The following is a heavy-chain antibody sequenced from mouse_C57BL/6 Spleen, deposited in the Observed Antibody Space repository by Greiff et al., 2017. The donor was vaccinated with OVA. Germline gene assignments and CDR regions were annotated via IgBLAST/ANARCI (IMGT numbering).Heavy chain of an antibody. V-gene: IGHV1-5*01. J-gene: IGHJ3*01. CDR1: GYTFTSYW. CDR3: TRNTGLLRWFAY. CDR2: IYPGNSDT. D-gene: IGHD2-3*01. Sequence: EVQLQQSGTVLARPGASVKMSCKTSGYTFTSYWMHWVKQRPGQGLEWIGAIYPGNSDTSYNPKFKGKAKLTAVTSASTAYMELSSLTNEDSAVYYCTRNTGLLRWFAYWGQGTLVTVSA.